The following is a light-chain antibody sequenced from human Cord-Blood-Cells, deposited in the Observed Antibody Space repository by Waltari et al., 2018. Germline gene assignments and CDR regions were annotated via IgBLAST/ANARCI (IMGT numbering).Light chain of an antibody. CDR1: SSDVGSYNL. Sequence: QSALTQPASVSGSPGQSITISCTGTSSDVGSYNLVSWYQKHPGKAPKLRIYEGSKRPSGVSNRFSGSKSGNTASLTISGLQAEDEADYYCCSYAGSRVFGGGTKLTVL. CDR3: CSYAGSRV. J-gene: IGLJ3*02. V-gene: IGLV2-23*01. CDR2: EGS.